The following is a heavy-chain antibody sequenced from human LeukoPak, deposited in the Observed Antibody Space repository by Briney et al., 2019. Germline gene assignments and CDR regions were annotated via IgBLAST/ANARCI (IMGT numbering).Heavy chain of an antibody. V-gene: IGHV4-61*05. CDR2: IYYSGST. Sequence: PSETLSLTCTVSGGSISSSSYYWAWIRQPPGKGLEWIGYIYYSGSTNYNPSLKSRVTISVDTSKNQFSLKLSSVTAADTAVYYCARQGPYYYDSSGYYRRHDAFDIWGQGTMVTVSS. CDR1: GGSISSSSYY. D-gene: IGHD3-22*01. J-gene: IGHJ3*02. CDR3: ARQGPYYYDSSGYYRRHDAFDI.